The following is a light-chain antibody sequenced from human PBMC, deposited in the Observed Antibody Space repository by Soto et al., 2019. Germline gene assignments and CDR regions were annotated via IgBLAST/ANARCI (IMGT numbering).Light chain of an antibody. CDR2: AAS. CDR3: QQLHTYPFT. V-gene: IGKV1-9*01. Sequence: DIQLTQSPSFLSASVGDRVTITCRASQGISRYLAWYQQKPGTAPKLLISAASTLQRGLPSSCSGSGSGTEFTLTISSLQPEDFATYFCQQLHTYPFTFGQGTLLEIK. J-gene: IGKJ5*01. CDR1: QGISRY.